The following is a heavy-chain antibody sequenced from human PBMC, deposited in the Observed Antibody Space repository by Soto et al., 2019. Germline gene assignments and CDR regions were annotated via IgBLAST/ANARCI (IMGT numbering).Heavy chain of an antibody. CDR2: ISYDGSNK. CDR3: ARVRGYSGYDLFHYYYGMDV. Sequence: PGGFLRLSCAASGFTFSSYAMHWVRQAPGKGLEWVAVISYDGSNKYYADSVKGRFTISRDNSKNTLYLQMNSLRAEDTAVYYCARVRGYSGYDLFHYYYGMDVWGQGTTVTVSS. J-gene: IGHJ6*02. V-gene: IGHV3-30-3*01. D-gene: IGHD5-12*01. CDR1: GFTFSSYA.